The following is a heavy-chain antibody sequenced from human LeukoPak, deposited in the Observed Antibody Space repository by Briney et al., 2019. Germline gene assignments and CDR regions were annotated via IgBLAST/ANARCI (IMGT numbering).Heavy chain of an antibody. CDR2: IIPILGIA. V-gene: IGHV1-69*04. J-gene: IGHJ5*02. Sequence: SVKVSCKASGGTFSSYAISWVRQAPGQGLEWMGRIIPILGIATYAQKFQGRVTITADKSTSTAYMELSSLRSEDTAVYYCADLNYYGSGSYYTWGQGTLVTVSS. CDR3: ADLNYYGSGSYYT. CDR1: GGTFSSYA. D-gene: IGHD3-10*01.